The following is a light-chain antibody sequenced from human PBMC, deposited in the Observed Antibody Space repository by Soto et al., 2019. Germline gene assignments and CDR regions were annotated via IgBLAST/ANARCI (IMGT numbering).Light chain of an antibody. CDR1: QSVGSSH. V-gene: IGKV3-20*01. CDR3: QQYDTSPPT. J-gene: IGKJ1*01. CDR2: ATS. Sequence: EIVLTQSPGTLSLSPGERATLSCRASQSVGSSHLAWYQQKPGQAPRLFIYATSGRATGIPDRFTGSGSGTDFTLTISRLEPADFAVYYCQQYDTSPPTFGRGTKVDIK.